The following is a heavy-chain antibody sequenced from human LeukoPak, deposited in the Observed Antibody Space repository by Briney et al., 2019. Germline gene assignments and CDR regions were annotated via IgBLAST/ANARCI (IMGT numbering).Heavy chain of an antibody. CDR2: VYYGRTT. CDR1: GFTFSSYA. Sequence: SGGSLRLSCAASGFTFSSYAMSWIRQSPGKGLEWIRSVYYGRTTYYSPSLDSRVTISLDTSANQFSLQLNSVTAADTAVYYCVRHDGRGGATMGAFDSWGQGSLVTVSS. J-gene: IGHJ5*01. CDR3: VRHDGRGGATMGAFDS. D-gene: IGHD4/OR15-4a*01. V-gene: IGHV4-39*01.